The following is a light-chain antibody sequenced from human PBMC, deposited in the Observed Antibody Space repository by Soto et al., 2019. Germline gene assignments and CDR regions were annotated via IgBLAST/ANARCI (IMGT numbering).Light chain of an antibody. CDR1: QSVSSY. V-gene: IGKV3-15*01. Sequence: EIVLTQSPATLSLSPGERATLSCRASQSVSSYLAWYQQKPGQAPRLLIYGASTRATGIPARFSGSGSGTEFTLTISSLQSEDFAVYYCQQYNNWLPWTFGQGTKVDIK. J-gene: IGKJ1*01. CDR2: GAS. CDR3: QQYNNWLPWT.